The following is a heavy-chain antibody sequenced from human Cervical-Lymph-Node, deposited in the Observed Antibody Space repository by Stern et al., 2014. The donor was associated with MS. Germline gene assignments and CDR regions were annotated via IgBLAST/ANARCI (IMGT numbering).Heavy chain of an antibody. V-gene: IGHV5-51*01. J-gene: IGHJ4*02. CDR2: IYPYDSDT. Sequence: EVQLVQYGAEVKKPGESLKISCKLSGYSFTIYYIAWVRQMPGTGLEWMGVIYPYDSDTTYSPSFQVQVTIAADKSITTAYLQWSSLRASDTAMYYCARHVQGFDYWGQGTLVTVSS. CDR3: ARHVQGFDY. CDR1: GYSFTIYY.